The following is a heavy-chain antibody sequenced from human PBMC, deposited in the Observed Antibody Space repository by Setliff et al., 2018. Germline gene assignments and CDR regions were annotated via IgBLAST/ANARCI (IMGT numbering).Heavy chain of an antibody. Sequence: GGSLRLSCVASGLTFSNYGMYWFRQTPGKGLEWLAFIRHDGINKYYADSMQGRVSISSDNSNNTLYMQMSSLRAEDTATYSCARDGKQYYYDSTGYYRNWFDPWGQGTLVTVSS. D-gene: IGHD3-22*01. CDR3: ARDGKQYYYDSTGYYRNWFDP. CDR2: IRHDGINK. CDR1: GLTFSNYG. V-gene: IGHV3-30*02. J-gene: IGHJ5*02.